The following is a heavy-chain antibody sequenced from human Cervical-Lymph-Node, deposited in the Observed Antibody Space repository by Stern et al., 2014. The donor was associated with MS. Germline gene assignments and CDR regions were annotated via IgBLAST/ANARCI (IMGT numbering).Heavy chain of an antibody. J-gene: IGHJ4*02. D-gene: IGHD6-13*01. CDR2: ISWDSGKI. Sequence: EVHLVESGGGLVQPGRSLRLSCAASGFTFDDFDMNWVRQAPGKGLEWVARISWDSGKIAYTDSVNGRFTISRDNAKNSLYLQLNSLRSEDTAFYYCARVQYNSSWYMFDYWGQGTLVTVSS. V-gene: IGHV3-9*01. CDR1: GFTFDDFD. CDR3: ARVQYNSSWYMFDY.